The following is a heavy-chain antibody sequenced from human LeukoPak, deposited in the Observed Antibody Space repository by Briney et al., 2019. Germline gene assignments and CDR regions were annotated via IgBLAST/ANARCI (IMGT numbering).Heavy chain of an antibody. V-gene: IGHV5-51*01. Sequence: GESLKISCEGSGYNFICYWIGLVRQMPGKGLEWMGIIYPGDSDIRYSPSFQGQVTISADKSISTAYLQWSKLKASGTAMYDFDRQVGGNSEFDYWGQGTLVTVSS. CDR2: IYPGDSDI. J-gene: IGHJ4*02. CDR1: GYNFICYW. D-gene: IGHD4-23*01. CDR3: DRQVGGNSEFDY.